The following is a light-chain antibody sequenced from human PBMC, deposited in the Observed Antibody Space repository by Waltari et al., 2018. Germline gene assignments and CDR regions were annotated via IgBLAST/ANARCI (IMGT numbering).Light chain of an antibody. Sequence: SSELTQDPVVSVALGQTVRITCQGDSLRRYHASWYQQKPGQAPVLVIYGQNNRPSGIAERFSGSTSGNTASLTITGAQAEDEADYYCDSRDSSGNHEVFGGGTKLTVL. J-gene: IGLJ2*01. CDR2: GQN. CDR1: SLRRYH. V-gene: IGLV3-19*01. CDR3: DSRDSSGNHEV.